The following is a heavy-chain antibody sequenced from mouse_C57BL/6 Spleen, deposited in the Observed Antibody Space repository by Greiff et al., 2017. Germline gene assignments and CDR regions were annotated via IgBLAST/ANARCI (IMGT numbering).Heavy chain of an antibody. J-gene: IGHJ2*01. D-gene: IGHD3-2*02. CDR3: ARRTAQATYFDY. V-gene: IGHV1-42*01. CDR2: INPSTGGT. CDR1: GYSFTGYY. Sequence: DVKLVEPGPELVKPGASVKISCKASGYSFTGYYMNWVKQSPEKSLEWIGEINPSTGGTTYNQKFKAKATLTVDKSSSTAYMQLKSLTSEDYAVYYCARRTAQATYFDYWGQGTTLTVSS.